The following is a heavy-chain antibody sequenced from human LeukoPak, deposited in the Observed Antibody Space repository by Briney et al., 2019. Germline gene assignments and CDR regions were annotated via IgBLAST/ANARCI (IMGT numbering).Heavy chain of an antibody. CDR3: ARDQRGRNTRPSLDV. CDR1: GFTFSNYW. J-gene: IGHJ6*02. CDR2: IKQDESEK. Sequence: GGSLRLSCAASGFTFSNYWMTWVRQAPGQGLEWVANIKQDESEKYYADSVKGRFTISRDNAKNSLYLQINSLRAEDTAVYYCARDQRGRNTRPSLDVWGQGTTVTVS. D-gene: IGHD2-2*01. V-gene: IGHV3-7*01.